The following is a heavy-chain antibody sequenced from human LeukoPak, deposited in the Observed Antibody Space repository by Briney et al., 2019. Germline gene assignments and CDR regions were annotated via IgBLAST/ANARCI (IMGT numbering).Heavy chain of an antibody. Sequence: GGSLRLSCAASGFTFGSYSMNWVRQAPGKGLEWVSSISSSSSYIYYADSVKGRFTISRDNAKNSLYLQMNSLRAEDTAVYYCAREALSGSYYRVGYYYGMDVWGQGTTVTVSS. CDR3: AREALSGSYYRVGYYYGMDV. D-gene: IGHD3-10*01. CDR1: GFTFGSYS. J-gene: IGHJ6*02. V-gene: IGHV3-21*01. CDR2: ISSSSSYI.